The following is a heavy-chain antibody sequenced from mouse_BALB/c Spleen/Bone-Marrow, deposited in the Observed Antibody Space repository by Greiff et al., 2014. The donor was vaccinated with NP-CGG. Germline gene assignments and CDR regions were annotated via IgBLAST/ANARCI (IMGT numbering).Heavy chain of an antibody. D-gene: IGHD2-2*01. J-gene: IGHJ2*01. CDR1: GFNIKDTY. Sequence: DVKLQESGAELVKPGASVKLSCTASGFNIKDTYMHWVKQRPEQGLEWIGRIDPANGNTKYDPKFQGKASITADTSSNTAYQQLSSLTSEDTAVYYCASYVYGYYFDYWGQGTTLTVSS. V-gene: IGHV14-3*02. CDR2: IDPANGNT. CDR3: ASYVYGYYFDY.